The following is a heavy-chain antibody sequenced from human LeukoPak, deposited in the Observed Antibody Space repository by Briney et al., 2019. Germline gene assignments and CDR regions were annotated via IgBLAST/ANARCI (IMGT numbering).Heavy chain of an antibody. J-gene: IGHJ4*02. Sequence: ASVKVSCKVSGSTLTELSMHWVRQAHGTGLEWMGGFDPEDDETIYAQKFQSSVTMTEDTISDTAYMELSSLRSEDTAVYDCAAEKWGGAVAVPYYFDYWGQGTLVTVSS. CDR1: GSTLTELS. D-gene: IGHD6-19*01. CDR2: FDPEDDET. V-gene: IGHV1-24*01. CDR3: AAEKWGGAVAVPYYFDY.